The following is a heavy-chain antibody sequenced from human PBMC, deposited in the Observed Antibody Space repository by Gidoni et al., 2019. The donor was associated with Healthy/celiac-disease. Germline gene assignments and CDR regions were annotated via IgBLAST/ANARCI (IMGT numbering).Heavy chain of an antibody. D-gene: IGHD1-26*01. Sequence: QVQLQESGPGLVQPSETLSLTCTVSGGSISSSYWSWLRQPAGKGLEWIGRIYTSGSTNYNPSLKSRVTMSVDTSKNQFSLKLSSVPAADTAVYYCASAKVGATWFEYWGQGTLVTVSS. CDR1: GGSISSSY. CDR3: ASAKVGATWFEY. CDR2: IYTSGST. J-gene: IGHJ4*02. V-gene: IGHV4-4*07.